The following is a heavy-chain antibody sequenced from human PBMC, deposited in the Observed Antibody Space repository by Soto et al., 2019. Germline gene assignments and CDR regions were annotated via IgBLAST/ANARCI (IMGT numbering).Heavy chain of an antibody. CDR1: GFTFSSYA. CDR3: ARDKGGYSYGYNAFDI. Sequence: GGSLRLSCAASGFTFSSYAMHWVRQAPGKGLEWVAVISYDGSNKYYADSVKGRFTISRDNSKNTLYLQMNSLRAEDTAVYYCARDKGGYSYGYNAFDIWGQGTMVTVSS. V-gene: IGHV3-30*04. CDR2: ISYDGSNK. J-gene: IGHJ3*02. D-gene: IGHD5-18*01.